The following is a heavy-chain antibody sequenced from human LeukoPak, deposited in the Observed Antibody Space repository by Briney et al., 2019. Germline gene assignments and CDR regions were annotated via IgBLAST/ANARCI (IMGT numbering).Heavy chain of an antibody. J-gene: IGHJ4*02. D-gene: IGHD3-10*01. CDR2: IYYSGSS. Sequence: SETLSLTCTVSGGSISSYYWSWIRQPPGKGLEWIGYIYYSGSSNYNPSLKSRVTISLDTSKNQFSLKLSSVTAADTAVYYCARSELLWFGGVNSGFDYWGQGTLVTVSS. V-gene: IGHV4-59*01. CDR3: ARSELLWFGGVNSGFDY. CDR1: GGSISSYY.